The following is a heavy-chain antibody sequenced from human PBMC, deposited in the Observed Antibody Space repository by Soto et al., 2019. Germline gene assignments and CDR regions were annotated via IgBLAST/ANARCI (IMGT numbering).Heavy chain of an antibody. CDR1: GGSIISTNYY. V-gene: IGHV4-39*01. Sequence: PSKTLSVTCAFSGGSIISTNYYWGWIRRPPGKGLEWIGAMDYSGSTYYNPSLKSRVTISVDTSKNQFSLKLTSVTAADTAVYYCVRITHYPTVPATHYFDYWGQGSLVTVSS. CDR3: VRITHYPTVPATHYFDY. CDR2: MDYSGST. D-gene: IGHD4-4*01. J-gene: IGHJ4*02.